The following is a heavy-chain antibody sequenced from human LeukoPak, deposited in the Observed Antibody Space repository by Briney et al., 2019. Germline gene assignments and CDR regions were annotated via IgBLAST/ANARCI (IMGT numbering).Heavy chain of an antibody. D-gene: IGHD6-13*01. CDR2: IYSSGHT. Sequence: PSETLSLTCTVSGGSFTTYYWSWIRQPPGKGLEWIGYIYSSGHTNYNPSLKNRDTISVDTSKNQFSLNLTSVTAADTAVYYCARHFSGAAAPLPFDYWGQGTLVTVSS. V-gene: IGHV4-59*08. CDR1: GGSFTTYY. J-gene: IGHJ4*02. CDR3: ARHFSGAAAPLPFDY.